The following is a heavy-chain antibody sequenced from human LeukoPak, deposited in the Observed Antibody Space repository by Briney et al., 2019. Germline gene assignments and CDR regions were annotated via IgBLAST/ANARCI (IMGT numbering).Heavy chain of an antibody. Sequence: GGSLRLSCAASGFTFSTYGITWVRQAPGKVLEWVSGVSGSSGNTYYVDSVKGRFTISRDNSKNTVYLQMNSLRAEDSALYYCTKWNGYADYWGQGILVTVSS. J-gene: IGHJ4*02. D-gene: IGHD5-12*01. V-gene: IGHV3-23*01. CDR1: GFTFSTYG. CDR3: TKWNGYADY. CDR2: VSGSSGNT.